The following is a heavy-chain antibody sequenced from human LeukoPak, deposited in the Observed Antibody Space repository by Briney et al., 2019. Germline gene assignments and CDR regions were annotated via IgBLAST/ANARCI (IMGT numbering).Heavy chain of an antibody. CDR1: GGSISSGGYY. V-gene: IGHV4-31*03. CDR3: ARGRGPKPPWVVAASYYYYGMDV. Sequence: SETLSLTCTVSGGSISSGGYYWSWIRQHPGKGLEWIGEINHSGSTNYNPSLKSRVTISVDTSKNQFSLKLSSVTAADTAVYYCARGRGPKPPWVVAASYYYYGMDVWGQGTTVTVSS. J-gene: IGHJ6*02. CDR2: INHSGST. D-gene: IGHD2-15*01.